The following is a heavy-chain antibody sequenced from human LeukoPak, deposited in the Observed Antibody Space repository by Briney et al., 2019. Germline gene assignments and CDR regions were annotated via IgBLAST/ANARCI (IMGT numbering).Heavy chain of an antibody. V-gene: IGHV1-2*02. Sequence: GASVKVSCKASGYTFTGYYMHWVRQAPGQGLEWMGWINPNSGGTNYAQRFQGRVTMTRDTSISTAYMELSRLRSDDTAVYYCARGAVTTWYYYYYMDVWGKGTTVTVSS. CDR2: INPNSGGT. D-gene: IGHD4-11*01. J-gene: IGHJ6*03. CDR3: ARGAVTTWYYYYYMDV. CDR1: GYTFTGYY.